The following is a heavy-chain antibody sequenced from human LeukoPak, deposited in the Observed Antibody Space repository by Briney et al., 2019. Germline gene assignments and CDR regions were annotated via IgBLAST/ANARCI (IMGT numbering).Heavy chain of an antibody. Sequence: GESLQISCKGSGSRFTSYWISWVRPMPGKGLEWMGRIDPSDSYTNYSPSFQGHVTISADKSISTAYLQWSSLKASDTAMYYCARAWIQLWSNMDVWGKGTTVTVSS. D-gene: IGHD5-18*01. J-gene: IGHJ6*04. V-gene: IGHV5-10-1*01. CDR1: GSRFTSYW. CDR3: ARAWIQLWSNMDV. CDR2: IDPSDSYT.